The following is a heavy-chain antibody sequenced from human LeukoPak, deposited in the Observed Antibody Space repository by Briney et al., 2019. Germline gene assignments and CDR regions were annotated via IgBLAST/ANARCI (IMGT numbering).Heavy chain of an antibody. CDR3: ARDLAMYSPDLDY. J-gene: IGHJ4*02. CDR1: GYTFTDYY. D-gene: IGHD1-26*01. Sequence: GAAVKVSFKASGYTFTDYYLHWVRQAPGHGLAWMGWINPKTGVTKYAQNFQGRVTMTRDTSISTAYMEVSRLRSDDTAVFYCARDLAMYSPDLDYWGQGTLVTVSS. CDR2: INPKTGVT. V-gene: IGHV1-2*02.